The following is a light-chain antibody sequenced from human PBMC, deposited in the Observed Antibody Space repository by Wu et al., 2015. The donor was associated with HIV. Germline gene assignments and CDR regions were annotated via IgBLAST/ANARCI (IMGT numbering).Light chain of an antibody. CDR2: DAS. J-gene: IGKJ5*01. Sequence: EIVLTQSPGTLSLSPGERATLSCRASQSVSGIVAWYQQKPGQALRLLIFDASNRAAGIPDRFSGGGSVTDFTLTISSLEPEDSGVYYCQQHYKWPLTFGQGTRLEIK. V-gene: IGKV3-11*01. CDR1: QSVSGI. CDR3: QQHYKWPLT.